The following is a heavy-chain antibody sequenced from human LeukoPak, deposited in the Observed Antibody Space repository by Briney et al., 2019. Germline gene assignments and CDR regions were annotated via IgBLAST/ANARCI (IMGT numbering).Heavy chain of an antibody. CDR3: ARFILRYFDWLKINAFDI. CDR1: GGSISSGSYY. J-gene: IGHJ3*02. CDR2: IYTSGST. D-gene: IGHD3-9*01. Sequence: PSQTLSLTCTVSGGSISSGSYYWSWIRQPAGKGLEWIVRIYTSGSTNYNPSLKSRVTISVDTSKNQFSLKLSSVTAADTAVYYSARFILRYFDWLKINAFDIWGQGTMVTVSS. V-gene: IGHV4-61*02.